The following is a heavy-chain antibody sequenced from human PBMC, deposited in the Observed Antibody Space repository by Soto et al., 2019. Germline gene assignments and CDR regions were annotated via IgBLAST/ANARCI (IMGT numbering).Heavy chain of an antibody. CDR3: ASSITMVRGVRFAQH. V-gene: IGHV4-61*01. Sequence: PSETLSLTCTVSGGSVSSGRYYWSWIRQTPGKELQWIANIFFTGTTNYNPSLQSRVTLSVDSSRNQFSLNLTSVTAADTATYYCASSITMVRGVRFAQHWGQGSLVTVSS. D-gene: IGHD3-10*01. CDR1: GGSVSSGRYY. CDR2: IFFTGTT. J-gene: IGHJ1*01.